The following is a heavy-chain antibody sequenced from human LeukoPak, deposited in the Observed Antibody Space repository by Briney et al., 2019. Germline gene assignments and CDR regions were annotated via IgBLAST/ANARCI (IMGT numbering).Heavy chain of an antibody. CDR3: ARGYDILTGDAFDI. CDR2: IYYSGST. V-gene: IGHV4-59*01. CDR1: GGSISPYY. J-gene: IGHJ3*02. Sequence: PSETLSLTCTVSGGSISPYYWSWIRQTPGKGLEWIGHIYYSGSTNYNPSLKSRVTISVDTSKNQFSLKLSSVTAADTAVYYCARGYDILTGDAFDIWGQGTMVTVSS. D-gene: IGHD3-9*01.